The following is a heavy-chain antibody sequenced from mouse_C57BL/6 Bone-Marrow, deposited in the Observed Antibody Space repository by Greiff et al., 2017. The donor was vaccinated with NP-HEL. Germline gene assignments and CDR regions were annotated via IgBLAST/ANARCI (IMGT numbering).Heavy chain of an antibody. CDR2: ISSGGDYI. J-gene: IGHJ1*03. CDR3: TREAITTEADGDCDV. V-gene: IGHV5-9-1*02. Sequence: EVKLVESGEGLVKPGGSLKLSCAASGFTFSSYAMSWVRQTPAKRLEWVAYISSGGDYIYYADTVKGRFTISRDNARNTLYLQKSRLKSEDTAIDYCTREAITTEADGDCDVWGTGTTVTVAS. D-gene: IGHD1-1*01. CDR1: GFTFSSYA.